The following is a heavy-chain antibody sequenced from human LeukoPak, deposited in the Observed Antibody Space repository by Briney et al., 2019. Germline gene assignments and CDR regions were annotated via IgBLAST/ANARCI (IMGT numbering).Heavy chain of an antibody. J-gene: IGHJ4*02. CDR3: ATDVPAVTIFGY. CDR1: GFTFSSHS. CDR2: ISSDSNYI. V-gene: IGHV3-21*01. Sequence: GGSLRLSCAASGFTFSSHSMNWVRQAPGKGLEWVSCISSDSNYILYADSVKGRFTISRGNAENSLYLQLNSLRAEDTAVYYCATDVPAVTIFGYWGQGTLVTVSS. D-gene: IGHD2-2*01.